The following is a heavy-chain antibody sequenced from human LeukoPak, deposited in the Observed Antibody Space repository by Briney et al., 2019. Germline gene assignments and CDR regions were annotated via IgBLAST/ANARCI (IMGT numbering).Heavy chain of an antibody. CDR3: AKSRFPYLDY. Sequence: SETLSLTCTVSGGSISSDYWCWLRQPPGKGLEYIGYIYYSGTTKYNPSLKSRVTLSLDTSKNQFSLRLSSVTAADTAIYYCAKSRFPYLDYWGQGTLVTVSA. CDR2: IYYSGTT. V-gene: IGHV4-59*08. CDR1: GGSISSDY. J-gene: IGHJ4*02. D-gene: IGHD3-16*01.